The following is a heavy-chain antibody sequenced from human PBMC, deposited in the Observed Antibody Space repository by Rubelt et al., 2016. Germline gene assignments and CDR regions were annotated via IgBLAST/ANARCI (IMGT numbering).Heavy chain of an antibody. CDR3: ARGRSGSYGYFDY. D-gene: IGHD1-26*01. CDR2: SGST. Sequence: SGSTNYNPSLKSRVTISVDTSKNQFSLKLSSVTAADTAVYHCARGRSGSYGYFDYWGQGTLVTVSS. J-gene: IGHJ4*02. V-gene: IGHV4-34*01.